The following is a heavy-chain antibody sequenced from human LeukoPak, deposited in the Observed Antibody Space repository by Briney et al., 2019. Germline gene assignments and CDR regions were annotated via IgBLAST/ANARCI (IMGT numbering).Heavy chain of an antibody. J-gene: IGHJ5*02. CDR3: ARGFHEPFDR. CDR2: VDYNGST. CDR1: GASVSSSH. Sequence: SDPLSLTCTVSGASVSSSHWNWIRQSPGKGLEWIANVDYNGSTKYNPSLRGRGTMSLDTSKNQFYLKLESVTAADTARYYCARGFHEPFDRWGQGILVTVSS. D-gene: IGHD2-21*01. V-gene: IGHV4-59*02.